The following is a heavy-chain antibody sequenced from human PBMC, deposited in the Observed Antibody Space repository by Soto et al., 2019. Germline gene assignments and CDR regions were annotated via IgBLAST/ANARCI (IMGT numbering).Heavy chain of an antibody. CDR2: IIPIFGTA. J-gene: IGHJ4*02. CDR1: GGTFSSYA. D-gene: IGHD5-18*01. Sequence: QVQLVQSGAEVKKPGSSVKVSCKASGGTFSSYAISWVRQAPGQGLEWMGGIIPIFGTANYAQKFQGRVTXTXDXXTSPAYRELSSLRSEDTAVYYCAGGATAMAVSFDYWGQGTLVTVSS. V-gene: IGHV1-69*05. CDR3: AGGATAMAVSFDY.